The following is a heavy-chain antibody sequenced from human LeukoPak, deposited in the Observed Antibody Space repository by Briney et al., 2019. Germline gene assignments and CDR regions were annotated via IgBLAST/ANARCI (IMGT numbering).Heavy chain of an antibody. D-gene: IGHD6-13*01. CDR3: ARVVRQQLGRYYYFYMDV. J-gene: IGHJ6*03. CDR2: MYHSGST. CDR1: GYSISSGYY. V-gene: IGHV4-38-2*01. Sequence: SETLSLTCAVSGYSISSGYYWGWIRQPPGKGLEWIGSMYHSGSTCYNPSLRSRVTISIDTSKNQFSLKLSSVTAADTAVYYCARVVRQQLGRYYYFYMDVWGKGTTVTVSS.